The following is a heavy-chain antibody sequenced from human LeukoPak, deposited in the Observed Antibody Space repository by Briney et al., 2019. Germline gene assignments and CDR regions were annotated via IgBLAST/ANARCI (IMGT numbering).Heavy chain of an antibody. CDR3: ARSKIWDYYYGMDV. CDR2: INHSGST. J-gene: IGHJ6*04. V-gene: IGHV4-34*01. Sequence: SETLSLTCAVYGVSFSGYYWSWIRQPPGKGLEWFGEINHSGSTNYNPSLKSRVTISVDTSKNQFSLKLSSVTAADTAVYYCARSKIWDYYYGMDVWGKGTTVTVSS. D-gene: IGHD3-16*01. CDR1: GVSFSGYY.